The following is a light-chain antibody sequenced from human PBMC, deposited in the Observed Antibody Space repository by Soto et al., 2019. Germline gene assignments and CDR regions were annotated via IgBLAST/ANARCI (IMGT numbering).Light chain of an antibody. CDR2: SNN. CDR3: QSYDSSLSAYV. V-gene: IGLV1-40*01. Sequence: QSVLTQPPSVSGAPGQRVTISCTGSSSNIGAGFDVHWYQQLPGSAPKLLIYSNNNRPSGVPDRLSVSRSATSASLAITGLKAADEADYYCQSYDSSLSAYVFGTATKLTVL. CDR1: SSNIGAGFD. J-gene: IGLJ1*01.